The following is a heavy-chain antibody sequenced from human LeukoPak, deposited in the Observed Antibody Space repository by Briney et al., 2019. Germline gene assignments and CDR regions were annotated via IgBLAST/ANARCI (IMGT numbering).Heavy chain of an antibody. CDR2: IWYDGSNK. CDR1: GFTFSSYG. D-gene: IGHD4/OR15-4a*01. Sequence: GGSLRLSCAASGFTFSSYGMHWVRQAPGKGLEWVAVIWYDGSNKYYADSVKGRFTISRDNAKNSVYLQMNSLRADDTAVYYCARDFGPNSIDYWGQGTLVTVSS. V-gene: IGHV3-33*08. J-gene: IGHJ4*02. CDR3: ARDFGPNSIDY.